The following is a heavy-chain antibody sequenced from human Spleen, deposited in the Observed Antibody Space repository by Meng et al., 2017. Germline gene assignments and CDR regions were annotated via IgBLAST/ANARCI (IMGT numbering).Heavy chain of an antibody. CDR1: GGSISSGGYY. D-gene: IGHD5-12*01. V-gene: IGHV4-31*03. CDR3: ARETRDIVATVYYFDY. J-gene: IGHJ4*02. CDR2: IYYSGST. Sequence: QVQLQESGPGLVKPSQTLSLTFTVSGGSISSGGYYWSWIRQHPGKGLEWIGYIYYSGSTYYNPSLKSRVTISVDTSKNQFSLKLSSVTAADTAVYYCARETRDIVATVYYFDYWGQGTLVTVSS.